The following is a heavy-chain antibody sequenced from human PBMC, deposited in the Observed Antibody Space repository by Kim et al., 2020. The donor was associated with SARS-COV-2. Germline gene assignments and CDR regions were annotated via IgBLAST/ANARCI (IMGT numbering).Heavy chain of an antibody. CDR2: INPSGGNT. D-gene: IGHD3-10*01. CDR3: ARGGITMVRGVFDY. V-gene: IGHV1-46*01. J-gene: IGHJ4*02. CDR1: GYTFTTFY. Sequence: ASVKVSCKASGYTFTTFYMHWVRQAPGQGLEWMGIINPSGGNTNYARKFQGRVTMSRDTSTSTFYMEVSSLRSEDTALYYCARGGITMVRGVFDYWGQGT.